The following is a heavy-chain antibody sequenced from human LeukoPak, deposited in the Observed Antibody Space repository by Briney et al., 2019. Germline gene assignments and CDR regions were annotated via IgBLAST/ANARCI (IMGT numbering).Heavy chain of an antibody. CDR2: ISGSGGST. Sequence: PGGSLRLSCAASGFTFSSYAMSWVRQAPGKGLEWVSAISGSGGSTYYADSVKGRFTISRDNSKNKLYLQMNSLRAEDTAVYYCAKDPYYDSSGDDYWGQGTLVTVSS. V-gene: IGHV3-23*01. CDR3: AKDPYYDSSGDDY. D-gene: IGHD3-22*01. CDR1: GFTFSSYA. J-gene: IGHJ4*02.